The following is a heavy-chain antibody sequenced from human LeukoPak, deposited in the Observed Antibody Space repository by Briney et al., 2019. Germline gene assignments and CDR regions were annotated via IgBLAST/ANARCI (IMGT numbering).Heavy chain of an antibody. CDR3: ARVHGDIVATIHDY. CDR1: GFTFSSYS. D-gene: IGHD5-12*01. Sequence: GGSLRLSCAASGFTFSSYSMNWVRQAPGKGREWGSYISSSSSTIYYADSVKGRFTISRDNAKNSLYLQMNSLRDEDTAVYYCARVHGDIVATIHDYWGQGTLVTVSS. J-gene: IGHJ4*02. V-gene: IGHV3-48*02. CDR2: ISSSSSTI.